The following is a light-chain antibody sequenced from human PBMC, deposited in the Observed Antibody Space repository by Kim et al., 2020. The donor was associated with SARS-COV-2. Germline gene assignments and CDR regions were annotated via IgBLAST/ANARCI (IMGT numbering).Light chain of an antibody. CDR3: QQYAGSPPT. CDR2: GIS. Sequence: SPGERATLSCRASQSVSSIYLAWYQQKPGQTPRLIIYGISTRATGIPDRFSGSGSGTDVTLTISRLEPEDFAVYYCQQYAGSPPTFGQGTKVDIK. J-gene: IGKJ1*01. V-gene: IGKV3-20*01. CDR1: QSVSSIY.